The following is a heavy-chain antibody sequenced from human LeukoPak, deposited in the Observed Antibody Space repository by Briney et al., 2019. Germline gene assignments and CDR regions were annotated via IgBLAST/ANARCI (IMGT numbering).Heavy chain of an antibody. J-gene: IGHJ3*02. CDR2: IWYDGSNK. CDR3: ARDGIAAAGTQAFDI. V-gene: IGHV3-33*01. Sequence: GRSLRLSCAASGFTFSSYGMHWVRQAPGKGLEWVPVIWYDGSNKYYADSVKGRFTISRDNSKNTLYLQMNSLRAEDTAVYYCARDGIAAAGTQAFDIWGQGTMVTVSS. CDR1: GFTFSSYG. D-gene: IGHD6-13*01.